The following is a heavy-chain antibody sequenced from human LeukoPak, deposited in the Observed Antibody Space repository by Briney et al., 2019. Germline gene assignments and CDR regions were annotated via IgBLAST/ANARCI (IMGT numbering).Heavy chain of an antibody. Sequence: GGSLRLSCAASGFTFDDYAMHWVRQAPGKGLEWVLGISWNSGSIGYADSVKGRFTISRDNAKKSLYLQMNSLRAEDTAVYYCARDYNCWGQGTLVTVSS. J-gene: IGHJ4*02. CDR2: ISWNSGSI. CDR3: ARDYNC. D-gene: IGHD1-14*01. V-gene: IGHV3-9*01. CDR1: GFTFDDYA.